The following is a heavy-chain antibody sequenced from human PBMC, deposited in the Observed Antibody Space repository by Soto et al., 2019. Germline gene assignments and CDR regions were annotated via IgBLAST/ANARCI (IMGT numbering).Heavy chain of an antibody. CDR2: ISGSGGST. CDR1: GFTFSNYW. V-gene: IGHV3-23*01. CDR3: AKDFFRQDWFDP. Sequence: GGSLRLSCAASGFTFSNYWMHWVRQAPGKGLEWVSAISGSGGSTYYADSVKGRFTISRDNSKNTLYLQMNSLRAEDTAVYYCAKDFFRQDWFDPWGQGTLVTVSS. J-gene: IGHJ5*02. D-gene: IGHD3-3*01.